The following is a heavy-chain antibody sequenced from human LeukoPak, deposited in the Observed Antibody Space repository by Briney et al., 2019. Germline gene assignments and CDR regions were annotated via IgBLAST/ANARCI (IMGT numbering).Heavy chain of an antibody. Sequence: SETLSLTCTVSGVSISSYYWSWVRQPPGKGLEWIGYIYYSGSTNYNPSLKSRVTISVDTSKNQFSLRLSSVTAADTAVYYCARHGTSSYYYYAMDVWGQGTTVTVSS. CDR3: ARHGTSSYYYYAMDV. CDR2: IYYSGST. CDR1: GVSISSYY. D-gene: IGHD1-1*01. V-gene: IGHV4-59*08. J-gene: IGHJ6*02.